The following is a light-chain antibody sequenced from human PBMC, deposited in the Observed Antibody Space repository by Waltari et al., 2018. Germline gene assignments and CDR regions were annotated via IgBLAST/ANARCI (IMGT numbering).Light chain of an antibody. CDR1: SSDVGNDDV. Sequence: QSALTQTASVSGSPGQSITISCTGVSSDVGNDDVVSWYQKHPDKPPKLIVYEVSKRPSGVSDRFSGSKSGNTASLTISGLQAEDEADYYCCSFAESDTWVFGGRTKVTVL. CDR2: EVS. CDR3: CSFAESDTWV. J-gene: IGLJ3*02. V-gene: IGLV2-23*02.